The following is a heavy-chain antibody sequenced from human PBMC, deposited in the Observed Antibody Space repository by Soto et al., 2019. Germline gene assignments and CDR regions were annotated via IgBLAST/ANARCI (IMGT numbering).Heavy chain of an antibody. D-gene: IGHD1-7*01. Sequence: QVQLQESGPGLVKPSETLSLICTVSGGSVRDGSYYWAWLRQPPGTGREWIGHIYHSGSTIYNPSLKSRVTILIDTSKSQCSLNLNSMTAADTAVYYCAGYNWNYYFDSWGQGTLVTVSS. CDR1: GGSVRDGSYY. CDR3: AGYNWNYYFDS. CDR2: IYHSGST. V-gene: IGHV4-61*01. J-gene: IGHJ4*02.